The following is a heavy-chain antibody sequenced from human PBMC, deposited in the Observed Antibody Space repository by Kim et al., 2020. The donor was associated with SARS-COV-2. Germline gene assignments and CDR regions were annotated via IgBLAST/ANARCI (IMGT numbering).Heavy chain of an antibody. CDR3: AQSREAYYYDSSGYSY. CDR1: GFTFSSYW. D-gene: IGHD3-22*01. V-gene: IGHV3-7*01. J-gene: IGHJ4*02. CDR2: IKQDGSEK. Sequence: GGSLRLSCAASGFTFSSYWMSWVRQAPGKGLEWVANIKQDGSEKYYVDSVKGRFTISRDNAKNSLYLQMNSLRAEDTAVYYCAQSREAYYYDSSGYSYWGQGTLVTVSS.